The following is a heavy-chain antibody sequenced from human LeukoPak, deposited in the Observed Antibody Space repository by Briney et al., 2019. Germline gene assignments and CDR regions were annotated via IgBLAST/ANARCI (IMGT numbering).Heavy chain of an antibody. CDR3: ARVVPAGF. Sequence: PGGSLRLSCAASGFTFSSYSMNWVRQAPGKGLEWVSYISSSSSTIYYADSVKGRFTISRDNAKNSLYLQMNSLRAEDTAVFYCARVVPAGFWGQGTLVTVSS. CDR1: GFTFSSYS. J-gene: IGHJ4*02. D-gene: IGHD2-2*01. V-gene: IGHV3-48*04. CDR2: ISSSSSTI.